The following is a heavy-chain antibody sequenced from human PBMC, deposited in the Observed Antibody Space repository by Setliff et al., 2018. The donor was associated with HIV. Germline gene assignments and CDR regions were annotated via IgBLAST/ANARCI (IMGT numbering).Heavy chain of an antibody. D-gene: IGHD4-17*01. J-gene: IGHJ4*02. CDR1: GGTFSSFA. V-gene: IGHV1-69*13. CDR3: ARELYGDYTLDY. CDR2: IMPIFGSA. Sequence: ASVKVSCKASGGTFSSFAISWVRQAPGQGLEWMGGIMPIFGSANYAQKFQGRVTITADASTSTAYMELISLRSEDTAVYYCARELYGDYTLDYWGQGTLVTVSS.